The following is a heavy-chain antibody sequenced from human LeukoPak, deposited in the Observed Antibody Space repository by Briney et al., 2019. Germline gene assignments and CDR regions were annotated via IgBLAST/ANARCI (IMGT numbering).Heavy chain of an antibody. J-gene: IGHJ4*01. V-gene: IGHV3-33*01. CDR2: IWYDRTNK. CDR1: GFTFSTYA. Sequence: GGSLRLSCAAYGFTFSTYAMHWVRQAPGKGLEWVAVIWYDRTNKYYADSVKGRFTISRDNSKNTLYLQMSSLRAEDTAVYYCARDRLTTVTTFHFDYWGHGTLVTVSS. D-gene: IGHD4-17*01. CDR3: ARDRLTTVTTFHFDY.